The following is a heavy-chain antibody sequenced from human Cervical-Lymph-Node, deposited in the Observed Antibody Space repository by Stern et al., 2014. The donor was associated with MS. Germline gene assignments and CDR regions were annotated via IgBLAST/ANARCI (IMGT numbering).Heavy chain of an antibody. J-gene: IGHJ5*02. CDR1: GYIFTDYY. CDR3: TRALRIADRPSPGGHWFDP. CDR2: INPTSGGT. V-gene: IGHV1-2*06. Sequence: VQLVESGAEVEKPGASVKVSCTASGYIFTDYYLHWVRQAPGPGLEWMGRINPTSGGTSYAQSFQGRVTLTRDTSITTAYMDLSRLTSDDTAVYYCTRALRIADRPSPGGHWFDPWGQGTLVIVSS. D-gene: IGHD6-6*01.